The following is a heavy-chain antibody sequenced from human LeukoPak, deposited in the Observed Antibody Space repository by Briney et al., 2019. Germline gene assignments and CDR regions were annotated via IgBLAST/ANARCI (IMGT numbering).Heavy chain of an antibody. CDR1: GSTFDDYA. Sequence: GRSLRLSCAASGSTFDDYAMHWVRQAPGKGLEWVSGISWNSGSIGYADSVKGRFTISRDNAKNSLYLQMNSLRAEDMALYYCAKDIRYYYDSSGYYDYWGQGTLVTVSS. J-gene: IGHJ4*02. D-gene: IGHD3-22*01. CDR2: ISWNSGSI. CDR3: AKDIRYYYDSSGYYDY. V-gene: IGHV3-9*03.